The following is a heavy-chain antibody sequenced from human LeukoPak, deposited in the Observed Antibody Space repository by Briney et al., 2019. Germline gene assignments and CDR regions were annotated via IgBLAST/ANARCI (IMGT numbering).Heavy chain of an antibody. CDR1: GYSFTGYW. V-gene: IGHV5-51*01. CDR3: ARLIVEMATISLIDY. J-gene: IGHJ4*02. Sequence: GESLKISCKGSGYSFTGYWIGWVRQMPGKGLEWMGIIYPGDSDTRYSPSFQGQVTISADKSISTAYLQWSSLKASDTAMYYCARLIVEMATISLIDYWGQGTLVTVSS. CDR2: IYPGDSDT. D-gene: IGHD5-24*01.